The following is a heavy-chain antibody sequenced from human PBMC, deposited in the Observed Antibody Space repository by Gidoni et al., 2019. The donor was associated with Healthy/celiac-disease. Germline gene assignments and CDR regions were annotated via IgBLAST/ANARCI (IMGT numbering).Heavy chain of an antibody. CDR1: GFTFSSYA. V-gene: IGHV3-23*01. CDR2: IRGSGGST. D-gene: IGHD6-19*01. J-gene: IGHJ4*02. Sequence: EVQLLESGGGLVQPGGSLRLSFAASGFTFSSYAMRWVRQAPGKGLEWVSAIRGSGGSTYYADSVKGRFTISRDNSKNTLYLQMNSLRAEDTAVYYCAKSMGSRIAVAGTIDYWGQGTLVTVSS. CDR3: AKSMGSRIAVAGTIDY.